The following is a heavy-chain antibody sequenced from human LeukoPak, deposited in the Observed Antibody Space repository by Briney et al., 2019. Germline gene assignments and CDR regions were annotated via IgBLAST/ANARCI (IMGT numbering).Heavy chain of an antibody. CDR2: IFYRGST. J-gene: IGHJ6*03. CDR1: GGSISSSIYY. D-gene: IGHD3-10*01. V-gene: IGHV4-39*07. Sequence: SETLSLTCTVSGGSISSSIYYWGWIRQPPGKGLDWIGNIFYRGSTYYTPSLKSRVTISVDTSKNQFSLKLSSVTAADTAVYYCARGRYGSGSYYLRVGQDYYYYYMDVWGKGTTVTISS. CDR3: ARGRYGSGSYYLRVGQDYYYYYMDV.